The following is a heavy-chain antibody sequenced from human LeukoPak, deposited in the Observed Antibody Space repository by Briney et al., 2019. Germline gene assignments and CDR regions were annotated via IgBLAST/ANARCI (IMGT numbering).Heavy chain of an antibody. J-gene: IGHJ6*02. Sequence: SETLSLTCALYGGSFSGYYWSWIRQPPGKGLEWIGEINHSGSTNYNPSLKSRVTISVDTSKNQFSLKLSSVTAADTAVYYCARGRSLGYCSSTSCWRSYYGMDVWGQGTTVTVSS. V-gene: IGHV4-34*01. D-gene: IGHD2-2*01. CDR2: INHSGST. CDR3: ARGRSLGYCSSTSCWRSYYGMDV. CDR1: GGSFSGYY.